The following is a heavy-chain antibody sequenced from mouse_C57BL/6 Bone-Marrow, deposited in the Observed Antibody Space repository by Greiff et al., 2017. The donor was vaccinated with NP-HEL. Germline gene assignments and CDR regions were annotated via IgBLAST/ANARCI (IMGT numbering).Heavy chain of an antibody. CDR1: GFTFSSYG. J-gene: IGHJ1*03. CDR3: ARRVWLRRGYFDV. CDR2: ISSGGSYT. D-gene: IGHD2-2*01. V-gene: IGHV5-6*02. Sequence: EVKLMESGGDLVKPGGSLKLSCAASGFTFSSYGMSWVRQTPDKRLEWVATISSGGSYTYYPDSVKGRFTISRDNAKNTLYLQMSSLKSEDTAMYYCARRVWLRRGYFDVWSTGTTVTVSS.